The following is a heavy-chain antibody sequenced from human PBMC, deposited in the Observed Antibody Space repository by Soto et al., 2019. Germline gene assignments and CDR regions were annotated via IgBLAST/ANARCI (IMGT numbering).Heavy chain of an antibody. CDR1: GFTFSSYW. Sequence: GGSLRLSCAASGFTFSSYWMSWVRQAPGKGLEWVANIKQDGSEKYYEDSVKGRFTISRDNAKNSLYLQMNSLRAEDTAVYYCARARYSGSYYDFDIWGQGTMVTVSS. CDR2: IKQDGSEK. D-gene: IGHD1-26*01. V-gene: IGHV3-7*01. J-gene: IGHJ3*02. CDR3: ARARYSGSYYDFDI.